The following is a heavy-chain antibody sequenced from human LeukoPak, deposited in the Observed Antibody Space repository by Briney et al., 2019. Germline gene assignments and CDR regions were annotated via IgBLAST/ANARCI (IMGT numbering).Heavy chain of an antibody. D-gene: IGHD3-22*01. Sequence: PGGSLRLSCAASGFTFSSYAMHWVRQAPGKGLEWVAVISYDGSSKDYADSVTGRFTISRDNAKNSLYLQMNSLRAEDTAMYYCTTYYDSGPSKDWGQGTLVTVSS. V-gene: IGHV3-30-3*01. CDR1: GFTFSSYA. J-gene: IGHJ4*02. CDR3: TTYYDSGPSKD. CDR2: ISYDGSSK.